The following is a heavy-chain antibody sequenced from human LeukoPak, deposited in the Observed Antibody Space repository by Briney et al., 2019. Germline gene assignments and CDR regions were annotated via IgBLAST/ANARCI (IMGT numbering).Heavy chain of an antibody. CDR2: IYYSGGA. D-gene: IGHD6-13*01. Sequence: SETLSLTCTVSGDSISRDYWSWIRQPPGKGLEWIGYIYYSGGANYNPSLTSRVTISVDTSKNQFSLRLSSVTAADTAVYYCARDPSYSTSSYYYYYGMDVWGQGTTVTVSS. V-gene: IGHV4-59*01. CDR3: ARDPSYSTSSYYYYYGMDV. CDR1: GDSISRDY. J-gene: IGHJ6*02.